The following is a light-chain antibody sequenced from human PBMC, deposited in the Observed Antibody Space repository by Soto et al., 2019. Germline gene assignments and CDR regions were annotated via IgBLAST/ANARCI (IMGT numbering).Light chain of an antibody. CDR3: QQYGSSPT. Sequence: EIVLTQSPGTLSLFPGEIATLSCRASQRLSTSYLACYQQKPGQSTRLVIYGASSSATGITDSFSVSGSGTDFKLTISRLDPDDFAVYYCQQYGSSPTFGQGTRLEIK. V-gene: IGKV3-20*01. J-gene: IGKJ5*01. CDR2: GAS. CDR1: QRLSTSY.